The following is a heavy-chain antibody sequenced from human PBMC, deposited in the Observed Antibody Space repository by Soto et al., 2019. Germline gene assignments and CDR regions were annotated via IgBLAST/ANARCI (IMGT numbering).Heavy chain of an antibody. Sequence: GASVKVSCKASGYTFTGYYMHWVRQAPGQGLEWMGWINPNSGGTNYAQKFQGWVTMTRDTSISTAYMELSRLRSDDTAVYYCARAFGGSPTSAFDIWGQGTMVTVSS. D-gene: IGHD5-12*01. CDR3: ARAFGGSPTSAFDI. CDR1: GYTFTGYY. CDR2: INPNSGGT. J-gene: IGHJ3*02. V-gene: IGHV1-2*04.